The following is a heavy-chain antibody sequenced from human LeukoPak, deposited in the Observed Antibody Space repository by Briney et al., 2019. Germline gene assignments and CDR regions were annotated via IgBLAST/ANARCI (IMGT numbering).Heavy chain of an antibody. J-gene: IGHJ4*02. CDR1: GYTFTSYD. D-gene: IGHD3-22*01. CDR3: VRAGGYCDSSGYGTHRY. CDR2: MNPNSGNT. Sequence: ASVKVSCKASGYTFTSYDINWVRQATGQGLEWMGWMNPNSGNTGYAQKFQGRVTMTRNTSISTAYMELSSLRSEDTAVYYCVRAGGYCDSSGYGTHRYWGQGTLVTVSS. V-gene: IGHV1-8*01.